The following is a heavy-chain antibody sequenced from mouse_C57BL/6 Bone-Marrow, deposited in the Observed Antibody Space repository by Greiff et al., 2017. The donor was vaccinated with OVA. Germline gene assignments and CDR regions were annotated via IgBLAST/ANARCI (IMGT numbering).Heavy chain of an antibody. CDR1: GYTFTDYY. CDR2: INPNNGGT. Sequence: EVQLQQSGPELVKPGASVKISCKASGYTFTDYYMNWVKQSPGKSLEWIGDINPNNGGTSYNQKFKGKATLTVDKSSSTAYMELRSLTAEDSAVYYCAGWLLPFWYFDVWGTGTTVTVSS. D-gene: IGHD2-3*01. J-gene: IGHJ1*03. V-gene: IGHV1-26*01. CDR3: AGWLLPFWYFDV.